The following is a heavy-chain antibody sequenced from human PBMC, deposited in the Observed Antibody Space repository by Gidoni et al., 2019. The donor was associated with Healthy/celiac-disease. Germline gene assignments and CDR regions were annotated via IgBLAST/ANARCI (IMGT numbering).Heavy chain of an antibody. CDR3: AKDSYYDFWSGYYTPSYGMDV. Sequence: EVQLLESGGGLVQPGGSLRLSCAASGFTFSSYAMSWVRQAPGKGLEWVSAISGSGGSTYYADSVKGRFTISRDNSKNTLYLQMNSLRAEDTAVYYCAKDSYYDFWSGYYTPSYGMDVWGQGTTVTVSS. CDR1: GFTFSSYA. D-gene: IGHD3-3*01. CDR2: ISGSGGST. J-gene: IGHJ6*02. V-gene: IGHV3-23*01.